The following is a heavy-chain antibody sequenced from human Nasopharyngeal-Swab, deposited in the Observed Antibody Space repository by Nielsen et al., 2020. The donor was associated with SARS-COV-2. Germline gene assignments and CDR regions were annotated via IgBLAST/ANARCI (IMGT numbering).Heavy chain of an antibody. V-gene: IGHV3-23*01. CDR2: ISGSGGST. CDR3: AKGLGIQSEYFQH. J-gene: IGHJ1*01. Sequence: ESLKISCAASGFTFSSYAMSWVRQAPGKGLEWVSAISGSGGSTYYADSVKGRFTISRDNSKNTLYLQMNSLRAEDTAVYYCAKGLGIQSEYFQHWGQGTLVTVSS. CDR1: GFTFSSYA. D-gene: IGHD5-18*01.